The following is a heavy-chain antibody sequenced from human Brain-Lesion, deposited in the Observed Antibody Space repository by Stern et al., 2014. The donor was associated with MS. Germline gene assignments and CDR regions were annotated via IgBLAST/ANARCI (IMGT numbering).Heavy chain of an antibody. CDR3: ARGRVVPGFQYYATDV. D-gene: IGHD2-2*01. CDR2: IFNRGST. Sequence: VQLVESGPGLVKPSQTLSLSCTVSGGSISSGGYYWSWIRQPAGKGLEWIGRIFNRGSTSSNPSLKSRVTISIDTSQNPFSLKLNSMTAADTAVYYCARGRVVPGFQYYATDVWGQGTTVIVSS. J-gene: IGHJ6*02. CDR1: GGSISSGGYY. V-gene: IGHV4-61*02.